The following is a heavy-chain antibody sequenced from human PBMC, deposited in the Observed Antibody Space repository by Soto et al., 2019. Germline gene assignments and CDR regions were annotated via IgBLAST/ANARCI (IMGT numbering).Heavy chain of an antibody. V-gene: IGHV1-46*01. J-gene: IGHJ4*02. CDR3: ARDFSGPMDY. CDR2: IYPSGGST. CDR1: GCTFTKYY. Sequence: ASGKVSCKATGCTFTKYYFPWVQQAPGQGLGWMGIIYPSGGSTRNAQKFQGRVTMTRDTSTSTVYMELSSLRSEDTAVYYCARDFSGPMDYWGRGTLFTVSP. D-gene: IGHD3-10*01.